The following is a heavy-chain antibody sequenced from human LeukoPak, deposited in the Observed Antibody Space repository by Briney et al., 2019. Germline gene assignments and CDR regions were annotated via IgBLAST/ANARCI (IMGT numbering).Heavy chain of an antibody. V-gene: IGHV4-59*01. CDR1: GGSISSYY. CDR3: ARETRLHSGSYSNDAFDI. Sequence: SETLSLTCTVSGGSISSYYWSWIRQPPGKGLEWIGYISYSGSTDYNPSLKSRVTISLDTSKNQFSLRLSSVIAADTAVYYCARETRLHSGSYSNDAFDIWGQGTMVTVSS. J-gene: IGHJ3*02. CDR2: ISYSGST. D-gene: IGHD1-26*01.